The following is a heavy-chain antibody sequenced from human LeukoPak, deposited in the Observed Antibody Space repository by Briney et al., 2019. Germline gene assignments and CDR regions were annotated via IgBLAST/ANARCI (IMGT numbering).Heavy chain of an antibody. V-gene: IGHV3-30*02. D-gene: IGHD3-10*01. CDR3: AKERTWAMVRGVTGIDY. Sequence: PGGSLRLSCAASGFTFSSYGMHWVRQAPGKGLEWVAFIRYDGSNKYYADSVKGRFTISRDNSKNTLYLQMNSLRAEDTAVYYCAKERTWAMVRGVTGIDYWGQGTLVTVSS. CDR1: GFTFSSYG. J-gene: IGHJ4*02. CDR2: IRYDGSNK.